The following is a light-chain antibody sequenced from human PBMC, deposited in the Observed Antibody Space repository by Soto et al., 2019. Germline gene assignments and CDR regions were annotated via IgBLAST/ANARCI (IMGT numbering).Light chain of an antibody. J-gene: IGKJ3*01. CDR3: QQRSNWPPLFT. Sequence: EIVLTQSPATLSLSPGERATLSCRASQTVSSYLAWYQQKPGQAPRLLIYDASNRATGIPARFSGSGSGTHFSLTISSLEPEDFAVYYCQQRSNWPPLFTFGPGTKVDIK. CDR1: QTVSSY. CDR2: DAS. V-gene: IGKV3-11*01.